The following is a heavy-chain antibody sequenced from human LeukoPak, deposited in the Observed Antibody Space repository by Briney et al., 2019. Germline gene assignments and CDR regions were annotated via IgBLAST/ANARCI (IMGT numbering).Heavy chain of an antibody. Sequence: PSETLSLTCTVSGGSISSSSYYWGWIRQPPGKGLEWIGSIYYSGSTYYNPSLKSRVTISVDTSKNQFSLKLSSVTAADTAVYYCARDRAVRGYYYYYMDVWGKGTTVTVSS. CDR1: GGSISSSSYY. J-gene: IGHJ6*03. CDR3: ARDRAVRGYYYYYMDV. V-gene: IGHV4-39*07. D-gene: IGHD3-10*01. CDR2: IYYSGST.